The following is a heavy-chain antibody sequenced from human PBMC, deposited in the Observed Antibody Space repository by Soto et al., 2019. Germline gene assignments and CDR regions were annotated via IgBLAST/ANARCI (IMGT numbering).Heavy chain of an antibody. CDR1: GYTFTGYY. V-gene: IGHV1-2*02. CDR3: ARDPLRYYDFGSGPRHVYGMDV. CDR2: INPNSGGT. Sequence: ASVKVSCKASGYTFTGYYMHWVRQAPGQGLEWMGWINPNSGGTNYAQKFQGRVTMTRDTSISTAYMELSRLRSDDTAVYYCARDPLRYYDFGSGPRHVYGMDVWGQGTKVTGSA. D-gene: IGHD3-3*01. J-gene: IGHJ6*01.